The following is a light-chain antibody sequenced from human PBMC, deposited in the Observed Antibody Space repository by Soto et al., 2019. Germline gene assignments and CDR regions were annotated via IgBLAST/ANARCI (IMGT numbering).Light chain of an antibody. CDR1: QSVSSN. V-gene: IGKV3-15*01. CDR3: QQYNKWPLT. CDR2: GAS. Sequence: EIVMTQSPATLSVSPGERATLSCRASQSVSSNLAWYQQKPGQAPRLLIYGASTRATGIQAMLGGSWSGTDFTLTISSLQSEDFAVYYCQQYNKWPLTFGGGTTVEIK. J-gene: IGKJ4*01.